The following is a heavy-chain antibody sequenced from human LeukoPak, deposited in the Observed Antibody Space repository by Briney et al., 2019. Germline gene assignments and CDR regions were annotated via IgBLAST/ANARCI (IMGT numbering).Heavy chain of an antibody. V-gene: IGHV1-2*02. CDR2: VTPNSGST. CDR3: ASGECSGTSCYWRGKWFDP. J-gene: IGHJ5*02. CDR1: GYTFTGYY. Sequence: ASVKVSCKASGYTFTGYYMHWVRQAPGQGLEWMGWVTPNSGSTNYEQKFQGRVTMTRDTSISTAYMELSRLRSDDTAVYYCASGECSGTSCYWRGKWFDPWGQGTLVTVSS. D-gene: IGHD2-2*01.